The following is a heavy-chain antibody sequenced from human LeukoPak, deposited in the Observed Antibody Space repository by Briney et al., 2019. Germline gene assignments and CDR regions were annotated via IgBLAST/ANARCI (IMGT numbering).Heavy chain of an antibody. D-gene: IGHD3-10*01. CDR2: ISYDGSNK. V-gene: IGHV3-30*04. CDR3: AKERAYYYGSGSYGYYMDV. J-gene: IGHJ6*03. Sequence: GGSLRLSCAASGFTFSNYAMHWVRQAPGKGLEWVALISYDGSNKYFADSVKGRFTISRDNSKNTLYLQMSSLRPEDTAVYYCAKERAYYYGSGSYGYYMDVWGKGTTVTISS. CDR1: GFTFSNYA.